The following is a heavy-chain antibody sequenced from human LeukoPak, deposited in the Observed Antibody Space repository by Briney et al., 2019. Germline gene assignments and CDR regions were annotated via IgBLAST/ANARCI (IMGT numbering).Heavy chain of an antibody. D-gene: IGHD4-11*01. Sequence: GGSLRLSCAASGFTFSSYAVIWVRQAPGKGLDWVSSISDNGDDTYYADSVKGRFTISRDKSTNTLYLQMNSLRADDTAVYYCAKGYYGNYVAVDYWGQGTLVTVSS. V-gene: IGHV3-23*01. CDR2: ISDNGDDT. J-gene: IGHJ4*02. CDR1: GFTFSSYA. CDR3: AKGYYGNYVAVDY.